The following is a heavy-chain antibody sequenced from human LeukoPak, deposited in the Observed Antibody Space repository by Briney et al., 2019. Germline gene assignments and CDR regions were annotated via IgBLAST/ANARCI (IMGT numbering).Heavy chain of an antibody. CDR2: ISGSGDNT. CDR1: GFTFSSYA. CDR3: AKKSGDHFHFDF. J-gene: IGHJ4*02. V-gene: IGHV3-23*01. D-gene: IGHD2-21*01. Sequence: GGSLRLSCAASGFTFSSYAMSWVRQAPGKGLEWVSGISGSGDNTYYADSVKGRFTISRDNSKNTLYLQMNSLRAEDTAVYHCAKKSGDHFHFDFWGQGTLVTVSS.